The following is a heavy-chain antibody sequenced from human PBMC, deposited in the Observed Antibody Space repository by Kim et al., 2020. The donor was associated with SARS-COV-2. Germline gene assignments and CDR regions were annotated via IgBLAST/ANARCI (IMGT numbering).Heavy chain of an antibody. V-gene: IGHV4-4*02. CDR3: ARVHMEYSGGRYFDY. J-gene: IGHJ4*02. Sequence: PSRKSRVTISVDKSKSQFSLKLSSVTAADTAVYYCARVHMEYSGGRYFDYWGQGTLVTVSS. D-gene: IGHD3-16*01.